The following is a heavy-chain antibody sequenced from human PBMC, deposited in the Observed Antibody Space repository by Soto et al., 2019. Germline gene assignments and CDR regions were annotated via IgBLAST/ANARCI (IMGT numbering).Heavy chain of an antibody. J-gene: IGHJ4*02. CDR1: GGSISSGGYC. CDR2: IYYSGST. V-gene: IGHV4-39*01. Sequence: PSETLSLTCTVSGGSISSGGYCWGWIRQPPGKGLEWIGSIYYSGSTYYNPSLKSRVTISVDTSKNQFSLKLSSVTAADTAVYYCARHTPAISISDHWGQGTLVTVSS. D-gene: IGHD2-15*01. CDR3: ARHTPAISISDH.